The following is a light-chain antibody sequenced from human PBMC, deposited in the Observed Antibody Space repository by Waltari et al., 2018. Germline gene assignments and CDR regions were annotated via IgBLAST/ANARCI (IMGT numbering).Light chain of an antibody. CDR1: QGIRNS. J-gene: IGKJ1*01. CDR3: LQYDSYPRT. V-gene: IGKV1-16*01. CDR2: GAS. Sequence: DIQMTQSPSSLSAFVGDRVTLSCRASQGIRNSVDWFQQKPGKAPKALMYGASTLQSGVPSRFSGSGFGTDFTLTISGLQPEDLATYYCLQYDSYPRTFGQGTKVEIK.